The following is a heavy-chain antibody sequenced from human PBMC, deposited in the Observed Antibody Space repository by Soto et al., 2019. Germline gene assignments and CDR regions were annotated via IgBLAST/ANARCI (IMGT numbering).Heavy chain of an antibody. Sequence: QVQLVQSGAEVKKPGSSVKVSCKASGGSSKNYAISWVRQAPGQGLEWMGGIIPISGTADYAQKFQGRLTITADKSTNTAYMEPSSLRSEDTAVYYCARDMTVFTVPYFDYWGQGTLVNVSS. V-gene: IGHV1-69*06. CDR1: GGSSKNYA. J-gene: IGHJ4*02. CDR2: IIPISGTA. CDR3: ARDMTVFTVPYFDY. D-gene: IGHD2-21*02.